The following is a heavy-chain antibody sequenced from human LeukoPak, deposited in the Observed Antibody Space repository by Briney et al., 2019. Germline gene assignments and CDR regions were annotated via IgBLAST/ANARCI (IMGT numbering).Heavy chain of an antibody. Sequence: GGSLRLSCAASGFTVSSNYMSWVRQAPGKGLEWVSVIYSGGNTYYADSVKGRFTISRDNSKNTLFLQISSLRAEDTAVYYCARGRYPRYCSSTSCYGAFDIWGQGTMVTVSS. CDR3: ARGRYPRYCSSTSCYGAFDI. D-gene: IGHD2-2*01. CDR2: IYSGGNT. V-gene: IGHV3-66*01. CDR1: GFTVSSNY. J-gene: IGHJ3*02.